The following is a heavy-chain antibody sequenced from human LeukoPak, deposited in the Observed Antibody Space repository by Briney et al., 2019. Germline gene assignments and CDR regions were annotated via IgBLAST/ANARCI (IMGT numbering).Heavy chain of an antibody. CDR1: GGSISSSSYY. J-gene: IGHJ4*02. Sequence: NPSETLSLTCTVSGGSISSSSYYWGWIRQPPGKGLEWIGEINDSGSTNYNPSLKSRVTISVDTSKNQFSLKLSSVTAADTAVYYCARRGTYCSGGSCYETIDYWGQGTLVTVSS. D-gene: IGHD2-15*01. CDR2: INDSGST. V-gene: IGHV4-39*07. CDR3: ARRGTYCSGGSCYETIDY.